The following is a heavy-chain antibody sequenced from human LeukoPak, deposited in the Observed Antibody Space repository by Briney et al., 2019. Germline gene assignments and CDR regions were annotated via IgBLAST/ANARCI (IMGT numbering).Heavy chain of an antibody. J-gene: IGHJ4*02. CDR1: GFTFSSYG. D-gene: IGHD1-26*01. CDR3: AKDHHSGSYPHFDY. CDR2: IWYDGSNK. Sequence: PGGSLRLSCAASGFTFSSYGMHWVRQAPGKGLEWVAVIWYDGSNKYYADSVKGRFTISRDNSKNTLYLQLNSLRAEDTAVYYCAKDHHSGSYPHFDYWGQGNLVTVSS. V-gene: IGHV3-33*06.